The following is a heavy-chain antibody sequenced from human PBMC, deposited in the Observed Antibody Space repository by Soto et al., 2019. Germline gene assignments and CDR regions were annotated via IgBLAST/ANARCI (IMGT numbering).Heavy chain of an antibody. CDR1: GVSITSSY. CDR2: ISKSGTT. V-gene: IGHV4-59*01. CDR3: SRELPGGGRSPQFAF. J-gene: IGHJ4*02. Sequence: SETLSLTCTVSGVSITSSYWGWIRQSPVKGLEWIGYISKSGTTNFNSSLSSRATMSMDTSNNQFSLKLESATAADTAVYYCSRELPGGGRSPQFAFRGPGTLVTVSS. D-gene: IGHD3-16*01.